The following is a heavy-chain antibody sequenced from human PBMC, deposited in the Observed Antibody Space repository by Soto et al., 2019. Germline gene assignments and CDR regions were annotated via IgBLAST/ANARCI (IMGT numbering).Heavy chain of an antibody. D-gene: IGHD2-2*01. Sequence: PGGSLSLSYAASGFTFDDYTMHWLRPAPERGLERVSLISCNGGSTYYADSVKGRITISRDNSKNSLYLQMNSLRTEDTALYYCAKDIHYCSSTSCYLDYYYYYGMDVWGQGTTVTVSS. CDR3: AKDIHYCSSTSCYLDYYYYYGMDV. J-gene: IGHJ6*02. CDR1: GFTFDDYT. CDR2: ISCNGGST. V-gene: IGHV3-43*01.